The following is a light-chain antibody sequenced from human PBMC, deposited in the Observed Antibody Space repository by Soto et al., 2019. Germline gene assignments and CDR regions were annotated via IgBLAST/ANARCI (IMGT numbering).Light chain of an antibody. Sequence: EIVMTQSPATLSVSPGEGATVSCRASQSFSSHLSWYQHKPGQAPRLLLYDAYRRATGIPGRFSGSGSGTELTITISGVESEDVASYYSQKYNSAPVTFGGGTKVDI. CDR1: QSFSSH. CDR2: DAY. V-gene: IGKV3-15*01. CDR3: QKYNSAPVT. J-gene: IGKJ4*01.